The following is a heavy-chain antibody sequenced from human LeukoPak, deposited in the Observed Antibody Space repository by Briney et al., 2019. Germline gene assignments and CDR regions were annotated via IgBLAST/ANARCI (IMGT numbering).Heavy chain of an antibody. CDR3: ASGGGYADY. Sequence: SETLSLTCTVSGYSISSGYYWGWIRQPPGKGLEWIGSIYHSGSTYYNPSLKSRVTISVDTSKNQFSLKLSSVTAADTAVYYCASGGGYADYWGQGTLVTVSS. V-gene: IGHV4-38-2*02. CDR1: GYSISSGYY. CDR2: IYHSGST. J-gene: IGHJ4*02. D-gene: IGHD6-25*01.